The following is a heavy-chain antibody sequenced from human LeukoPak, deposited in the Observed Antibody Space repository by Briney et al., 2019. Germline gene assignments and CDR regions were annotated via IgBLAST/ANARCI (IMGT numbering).Heavy chain of an antibody. CDR1: GFTFSGSA. D-gene: IGHD1-26*01. J-gene: IGHJ4*02. CDR2: IRSKANSYAT. Sequence: GGSLRLSCAASGFTFSGSAMHWVRQVSGKGLEWVGRIRSKANSYATAYAASVKGRFTISRDDSKNTAYLQMNSLKTEDTAVYYCTSSRVGAINFDYWGQGTLVTVSS. V-gene: IGHV3-73*01. CDR3: TSSRVGAINFDY.